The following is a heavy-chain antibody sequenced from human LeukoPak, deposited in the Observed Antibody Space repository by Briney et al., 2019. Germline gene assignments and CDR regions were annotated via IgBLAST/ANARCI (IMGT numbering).Heavy chain of an antibody. J-gene: IGHJ6*03. Sequence: GGSLRLSCAASGFTFSSHVMSWVRQAPGKGLEWVANIKEDGSEKYSMDSMKGRFTISRDNAKISLYLQINSLRAEDTAVYYCARGWASMDVWGKGTTVTVSS. D-gene: IGHD1-26*01. V-gene: IGHV3-7*01. CDR2: IKEDGSEK. CDR1: GFTFSSHV. CDR3: ARGWASMDV.